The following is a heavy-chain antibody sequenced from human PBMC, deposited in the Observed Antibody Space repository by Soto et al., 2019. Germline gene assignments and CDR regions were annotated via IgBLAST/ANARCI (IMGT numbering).Heavy chain of an antibody. V-gene: IGHV4-31*03. CDR2: IFHSGST. CDR3: VRGGIAGHWFDP. Sequence: SSETLSLTCSVSRAFINSGGFYYSWIRQPPGKGLEWLGYIFHSGSTLYTPSLRGRLTLSADTSRNQLSLHLTSVTAADTAVYYCVRGGIAGHWFDPWGQGIVVTVSS. D-gene: IGHD2-21*01. CDR1: RAFINSGGFY. J-gene: IGHJ5*02.